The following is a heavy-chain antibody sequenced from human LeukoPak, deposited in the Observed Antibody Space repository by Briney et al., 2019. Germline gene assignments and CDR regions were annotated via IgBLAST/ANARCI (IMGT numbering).Heavy chain of an antibody. CDR2: INPNSGGT. CDR1: GYTFTSYD. D-gene: IGHD1/OR15-1a*01. Sequence: ASVKVSCKASGYTFTSYDINWVRQATGQGLEWMGWINPNSGGTNYAQKFQGRVTMTRDTSISTAYMELSRLRSDDTAVYYCARYKVEQDAFDIWGQGTMVTVSS. V-gene: IGHV1-2*02. J-gene: IGHJ3*02. CDR3: ARYKVEQDAFDI.